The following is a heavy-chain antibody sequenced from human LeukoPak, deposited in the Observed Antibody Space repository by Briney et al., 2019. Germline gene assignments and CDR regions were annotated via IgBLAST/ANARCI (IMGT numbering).Heavy chain of an antibody. CDR3: ARILAYCGGDCYYYFDY. D-gene: IGHD2-21*02. J-gene: IGHJ4*02. CDR1: GGSISSYY. Sequence: SETLSLTCTVSGGSISSYYWSWIRQPPGKGLEWIGYIYYSGSTNYNPSLKSRVTISVDTSENQFSLKLSSVTAADTAVYYCARILAYCGGDCYYYFDYWGQGTLVTVSS. V-gene: IGHV4-59*08. CDR2: IYYSGST.